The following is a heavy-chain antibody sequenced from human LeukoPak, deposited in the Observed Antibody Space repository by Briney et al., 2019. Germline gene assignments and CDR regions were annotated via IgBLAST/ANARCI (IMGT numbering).Heavy chain of an antibody. Sequence: PGGSLRLSCAASGFTFSSYSMNWVRQAPGKGLEWVSSISSSSSYINYADSVKGRFTISRDNAKNSLYLQMNSLRAEDTAVYYCARDSAIGGYCSGGSCYIRPFDYWGQGTLVTVSS. CDR3: ARDSAIGGYCSGGSCYIRPFDY. CDR1: GFTFSSYS. V-gene: IGHV3-21*01. CDR2: ISSSSSYI. D-gene: IGHD2-15*01. J-gene: IGHJ4*02.